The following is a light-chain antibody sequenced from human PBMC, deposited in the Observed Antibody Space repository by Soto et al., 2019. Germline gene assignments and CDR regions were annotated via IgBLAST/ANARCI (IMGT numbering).Light chain of an antibody. J-gene: IGKJ2*01. Sequence: DVVMTQSPLSLPVTLGQPASISCRSSQSLVSGDGNTYLNWFQQRPGQSPRRLIDKVSNRDSGVPARFSGSVSCIDFTLKISTVEAEDVGIYFCVQASHWPYTFGQGTKLEIK. CDR1: QSLVSGDGNTY. CDR2: KVS. CDR3: VQASHWPYT. V-gene: IGKV2-30*01.